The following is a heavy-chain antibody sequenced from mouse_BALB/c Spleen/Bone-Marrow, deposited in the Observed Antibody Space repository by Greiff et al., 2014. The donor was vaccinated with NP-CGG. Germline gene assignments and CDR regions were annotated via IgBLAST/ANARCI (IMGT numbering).Heavy chain of an antibody. D-gene: IGHD1-2*01. Sequence: VQLKESGGDLVKPGGSLKLSCAASGFTFSSYGMSWVRQTPDKRLEWVATISSGGSYTYYPDSLKGRFTISRDNAKNTLYLQMSSLKSEDTAMYYCARKYYGSWHFDVWGAGTTVTVSS. CDR1: GFTFSSYG. CDR2: ISSGGSYT. J-gene: IGHJ1*01. V-gene: IGHV5-6*01. CDR3: ARKYYGSWHFDV.